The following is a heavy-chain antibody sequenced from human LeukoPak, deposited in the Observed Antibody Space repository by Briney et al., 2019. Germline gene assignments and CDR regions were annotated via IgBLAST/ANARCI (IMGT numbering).Heavy chain of an antibody. J-gene: IGHJ4*02. CDR2: ISGSGGST. D-gene: IGHD4-23*01. CDR1: GFTFSSYA. Sequence: GSLRLSCAASGFTFSSYAMSWVRQAPGKGLEWVSAISGSGGSTYYADSVKGRFTISRDNSKNTLYLQMNSLRAEDTAVYYCVKDNYGGRVGFDYWGQGTLVTVSS. CDR3: VKDNYGGRVGFDY. V-gene: IGHV3-23*01.